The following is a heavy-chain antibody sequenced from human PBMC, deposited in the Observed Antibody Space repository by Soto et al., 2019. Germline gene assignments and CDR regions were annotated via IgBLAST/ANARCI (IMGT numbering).Heavy chain of an antibody. J-gene: IGHJ4*02. V-gene: IGHV1-69*06. CDR2: IIPIFGTS. CDR1: GGTFSSYA. D-gene: IGHD3-10*01. Sequence: ASVKVSCKASGGTFSSYAISWVRQAPGQGLEWMGGIIPIFGTSNYAQKFQGRVTITADKSTSTAYMELSSLRSEDTAVYYCARVGHYYGSGSYYNEAPFDYWGQGALVTVSS. CDR3: ARVGHYYGSGSYYNEAPFDY.